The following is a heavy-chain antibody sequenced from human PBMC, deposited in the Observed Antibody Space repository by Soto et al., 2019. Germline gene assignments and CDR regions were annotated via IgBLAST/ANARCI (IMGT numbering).Heavy chain of an antibody. Sequence: GTSVKVSCKASGYTFTSYYMHWVRQAPGQGLEWMGIINPSGGSTSYAQKFQGRVTMTRDTSTSTVYMELSSLRSEDTAVYYCARAYCSGGSCPLGHYYGMDVWGQGTTVTVSS. CDR2: INPSGGST. V-gene: IGHV1-46*01. CDR1: GYTFTSYY. CDR3: ARAYCSGGSCPLGHYYGMDV. D-gene: IGHD2-15*01. J-gene: IGHJ6*02.